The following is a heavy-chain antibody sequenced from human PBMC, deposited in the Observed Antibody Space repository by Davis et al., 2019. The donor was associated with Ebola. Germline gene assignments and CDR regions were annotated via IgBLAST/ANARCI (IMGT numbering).Heavy chain of an antibody. Sequence: MPSETLSLTCTVSGGSISSYYWSWIRQPPGKGLEWIGDVYYSGSTNYNPSLQSRVAISVDTSKNQFSLRLTSVTAADTAMYYCARDYYDSNGYLYYFDSWGQGTLVTVSS. J-gene: IGHJ4*02. D-gene: IGHD3-22*01. CDR3: ARDYYDSNGYLYYFDS. V-gene: IGHV4-59*12. CDR1: GGSISSYY. CDR2: VYYSGST.